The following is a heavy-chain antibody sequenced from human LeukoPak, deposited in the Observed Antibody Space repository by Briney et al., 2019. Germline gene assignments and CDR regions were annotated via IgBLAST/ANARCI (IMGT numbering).Heavy chain of an antibody. V-gene: IGHV1-69*13. CDR3: ARARLHYYYYMDV. J-gene: IGHJ6*03. CDR1: GYTFTSYY. CDR2: IIPIFGTA. Sequence: GASVKVSCMASGYTFTSYYMHWVRQAPGQGLEWMGGIIPIFGTANYAQKFQGRVTITADESTSTAYMELSSLRSEDTAVYYCARARLHYYYYMDVWGKGTTVTVSS.